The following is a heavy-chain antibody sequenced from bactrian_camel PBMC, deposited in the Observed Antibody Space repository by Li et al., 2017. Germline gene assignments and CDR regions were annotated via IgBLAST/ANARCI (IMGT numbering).Heavy chain of an antibody. Sequence: VQLVESGGGSVQAGGSLRLSCAISGYTYAMAWYRRAPGMGLEGVAVIDKWDSAGYADSVKGRFTIWKEHIKNTLYLQMDSLKPEDTAMYYCAAEPHGGRWSAAFNADPLRYLFEYGYRGQGTQVTVS. D-gene: IGHD1*01. CDR2: IDKWDSA. CDR1: GYTYA. J-gene: IGHJ4*01. V-gene: IGHV3S42*01. CDR3: AAEPHGGRWSAAFNADPLRYLFEYGY.